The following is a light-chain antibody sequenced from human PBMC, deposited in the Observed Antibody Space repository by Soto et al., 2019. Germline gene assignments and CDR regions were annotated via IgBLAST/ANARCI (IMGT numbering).Light chain of an antibody. CDR1: IGAVTSGYY. Sequence: QTVVTQEPSLTVSPGGTVTHTCASSIGAVTSGYYANWFQQKPGQAPRSLIYGTTNKHSWTPARFSGSLLGGKAALTLSGVQPEDEAEYYCLLYSGGALHWVFGGGTKLTVL. J-gene: IGLJ3*02. V-gene: IGLV7-43*01. CDR2: GTT. CDR3: LLYSGGALHWV.